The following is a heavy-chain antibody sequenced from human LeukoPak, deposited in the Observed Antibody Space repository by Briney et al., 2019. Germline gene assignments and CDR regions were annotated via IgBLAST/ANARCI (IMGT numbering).Heavy chain of an antibody. D-gene: IGHD1-26*01. V-gene: IGHV1-69*13. J-gene: IGHJ4*02. Sequence: ASVTVSCKASGGTFSSYAISWVRQAPGQGLEWMGGIIPIFGTANYAQKFQGRVTITADESTSTAYMELSSLRSEDTAVYYCARTSLGYSGSYFFDYWGQGTLVTVSS. CDR1: GGTFSSYA. CDR2: IIPIFGTA. CDR3: ARTSLGYSGSYFFDY.